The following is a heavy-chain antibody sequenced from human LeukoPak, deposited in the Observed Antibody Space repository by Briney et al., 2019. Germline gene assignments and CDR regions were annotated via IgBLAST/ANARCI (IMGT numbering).Heavy chain of an antibody. CDR2: ISAYNGNT. CDR3: ASQRSIAAPFDY. V-gene: IGHV1-18*01. D-gene: IGHD6-6*01. CDR1: GYTFTSYG. J-gene: IGHJ4*02. Sequence: ASVRVSCKDSGYTFTSYGISWVRQAPGQGLEWMGWISAYNGNTNYAQKLQGRVTMTTDTSTSTAYMELRSLRSDDTAVYYCASQRSIAAPFDYWGQGTLVTVSS.